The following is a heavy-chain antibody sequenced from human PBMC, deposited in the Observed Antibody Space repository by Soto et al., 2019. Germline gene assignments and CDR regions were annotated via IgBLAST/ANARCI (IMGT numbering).Heavy chain of an antibody. CDR2: IIPIFGTA. CDR1: GGTFSSYA. V-gene: IGHV1-69*13. D-gene: IGHD3-22*01. CDR3: ARGPPYYYDSSGYCGY. Sequence: VASVKVSCKASGGTFSSYAISWVRQAPGQGLEWMGGIIPIFGTANYAQKYQGRATITADESTSIAYMVLSSLISEDTAVYYCARGPPYYYDSSGYCGYWGQGTLVTVSS. J-gene: IGHJ4*02.